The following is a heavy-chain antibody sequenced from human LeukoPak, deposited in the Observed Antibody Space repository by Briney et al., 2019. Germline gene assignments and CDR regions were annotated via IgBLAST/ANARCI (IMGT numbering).Heavy chain of an antibody. D-gene: IGHD5-12*01. J-gene: IGHJ4*02. CDR1: GVTFEAYA. V-gene: IGHV3-9*01. CDR3: AKDSRRYSGHDFTY. CDR2: ISWNSGSI. Sequence: LRLSCAASGVTFEAYAMHWVREAPGKGLECVSGISWNSGSIGYADAVKGRFTISSDNAKNSLYLQMNSLRVEDTALYYCAKDSRRYSGHDFTYWGQGTLVTVSS.